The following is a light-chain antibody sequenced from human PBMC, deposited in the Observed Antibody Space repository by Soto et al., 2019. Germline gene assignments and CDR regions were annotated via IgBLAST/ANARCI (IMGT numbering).Light chain of an antibody. CDR3: QQRNSWPPIT. Sequence: IMLTQSPATLSFSPWERATLSFMSSQSVSSYLAWYQQKPGQAPRLLIYDASSRASGAPARFSGSGSGTDFTLTISSLEPEDFALYYCQQRNSWPPITFGQGTRLEIK. J-gene: IGKJ5*01. CDR1: QSVSSY. V-gene: IGKV3-11*01. CDR2: DAS.